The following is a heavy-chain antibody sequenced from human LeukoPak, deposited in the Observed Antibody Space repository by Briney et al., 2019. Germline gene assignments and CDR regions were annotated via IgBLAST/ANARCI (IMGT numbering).Heavy chain of an antibody. Sequence: GGSLSLSCAVSGLTFSNGWMRGVRPAPGRGREWVGRIKSKGERGTTDYAAPVKGSFSISRDGSTNTVDLHMHSLKTEDTAVYFCTCNLYCGTTSCYPLDNWGQGTLVAVSP. D-gene: IGHD2-2*01. CDR1: GLTFSNGW. CDR2: IKSKGERGTT. J-gene: IGHJ4*02. V-gene: IGHV3-15*01. CDR3: TCNLYCGTTSCYPLDN.